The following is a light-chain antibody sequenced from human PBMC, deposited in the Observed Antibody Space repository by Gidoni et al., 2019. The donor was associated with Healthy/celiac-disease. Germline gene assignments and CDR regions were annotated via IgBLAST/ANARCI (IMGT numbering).Light chain of an antibody. J-gene: IGKJ1*01. CDR2: KAS. CDR1: QSISSW. CDR3: QQYNSYSGT. V-gene: IGKV1-5*03. Sequence: DIQMTQSPSTLSASVGDRVTITCRASQSISSWLDWYQQKPGKAPKLLIYKASSLESGVPSRFSGRGSGTEVTLTTSSLQPDDFATYYCQQYNSYSGTFGQGTKVEIK.